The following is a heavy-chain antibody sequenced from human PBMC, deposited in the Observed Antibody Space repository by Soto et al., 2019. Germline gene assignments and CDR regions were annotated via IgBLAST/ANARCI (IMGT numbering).Heavy chain of an antibody. CDR3: ARVGSDLDY. D-gene: IGHD6-19*01. V-gene: IGHV3-48*03. CDR2: ISSSGSTI. J-gene: IGHJ4*02. Sequence: PVGSLRLSCAASGFTFSSYEMNWFRQAPGKGLEWVSYISSSGSTIYYADSVKGRFTISRDNAKNSLCLQMNSLRAEDTAVDYCARVGSDLDYWGQGTLVTVSS. CDR1: GFTFSSYE.